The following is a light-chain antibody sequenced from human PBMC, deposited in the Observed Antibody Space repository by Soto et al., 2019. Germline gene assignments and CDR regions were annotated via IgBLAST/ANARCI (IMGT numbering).Light chain of an antibody. Sequence: AIRMTQSPSSFSASTGDRVTITCRASQGISSYLAWYQQKPGKAHKLLIYAASTLQSGVPSRFSGSGSGTDFTLTISCLQSEDFATYYCQKYYSYPWTFGQGTKVDIK. CDR1: QGISSY. V-gene: IGKV1-8*01. CDR2: AAS. CDR3: QKYYSYPWT. J-gene: IGKJ1*01.